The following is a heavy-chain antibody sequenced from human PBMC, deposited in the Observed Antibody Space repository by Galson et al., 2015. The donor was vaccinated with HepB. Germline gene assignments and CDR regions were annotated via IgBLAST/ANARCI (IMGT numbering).Heavy chain of an antibody. CDR1: GFTFSSYA. J-gene: IGHJ6*02. Sequence: SLRLSCAASGFTFSSYAMHWVRQAPGKGLEWVAVISYDGSNKYYADSVKGRFTISRDNSKNTLYLQMNSLRAEDTAVYYCARDRGGWDYYYGMDVWGQGTTVTVSS. D-gene: IGHD4-23*01. CDR2: ISYDGSNK. CDR3: ARDRGGWDYYYGMDV. V-gene: IGHV3-30*04.